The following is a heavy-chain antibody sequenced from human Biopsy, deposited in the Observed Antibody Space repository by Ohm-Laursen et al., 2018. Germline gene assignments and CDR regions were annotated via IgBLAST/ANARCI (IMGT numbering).Heavy chain of an antibody. V-gene: IGHV4-39*02. Sequence: TLSLTCPVSGGSFSNNNYYWGWFRQPPGKGLALIGSIFYRGSTHYKQSLKSRENISVDTTKNQLSLKLNSVTAADTAVYYCARDYDTSGYYYVSWGQGTLVTVSS. D-gene: IGHD3-22*01. CDR1: GGSFSNNNYY. J-gene: IGHJ5*02. CDR2: IFYRGST. CDR3: ARDYDTSGYYYVS.